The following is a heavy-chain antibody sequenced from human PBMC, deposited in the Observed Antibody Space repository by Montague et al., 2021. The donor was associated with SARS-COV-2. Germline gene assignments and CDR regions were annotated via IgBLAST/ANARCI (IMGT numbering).Heavy chain of an antibody. CDR2: IDWDDDK. V-gene: IGHV2-70*11. Sequence: PALVRPTQTLTLTCTFSGFSLSTSGMCVSWIRQPPGKALEWLARIDWDDDKYYSTSLKTRLTISKDTSKNQVVLTMTNMDPVDTATYYCARMSVRGVIFDYWGQGTLVTDSS. CDR1: GFSLSTSGMC. CDR3: ARMSVRGVIFDY. J-gene: IGHJ4*02. D-gene: IGHD3-10*01.